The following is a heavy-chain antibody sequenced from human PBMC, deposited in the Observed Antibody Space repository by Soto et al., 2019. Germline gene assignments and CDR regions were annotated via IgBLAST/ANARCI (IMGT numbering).Heavy chain of an antibody. CDR1: GYSFTSYL. CDR2: IYPGDSDT. J-gene: IGHJ6*02. Sequence: PGESLKISCKGSGYSFTSYLIGWVRQMPGKGLEWMGIIYPGDSDTRYSPSFQGQVTISADKSISTAYLQWSSLKASDTAMYYCARLGEQWLPHLYYYYGMDVWGQGTTVTVSS. CDR3: ARLGEQWLPHLYYYYGMDV. V-gene: IGHV5-51*01. D-gene: IGHD6-19*01.